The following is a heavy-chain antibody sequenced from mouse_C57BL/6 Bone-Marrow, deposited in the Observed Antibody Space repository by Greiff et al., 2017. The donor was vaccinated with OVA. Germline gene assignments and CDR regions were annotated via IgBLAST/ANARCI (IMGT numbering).Heavy chain of an antibody. CDR3: ARFPGWLLRDWYFDV. CDR1: GYAFSSYW. D-gene: IGHD2-3*01. Sequence: VQLQESGAELVKPGASVKISCKASGYAFSSYWMNWVKQRPGKGLEWIGQIYPGDGDTNYNGKFKGKATLTADKSSSTAYMQLSSLTSEDSAVYVCARFPGWLLRDWYFDVWGTGTTVTVSS. V-gene: IGHV1-80*01. J-gene: IGHJ1*03. CDR2: IYPGDGDT.